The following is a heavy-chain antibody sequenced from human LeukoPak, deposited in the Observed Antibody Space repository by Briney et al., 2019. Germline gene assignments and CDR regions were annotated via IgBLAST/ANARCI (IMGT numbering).Heavy chain of an antibody. CDR1: GYTFTGSY. V-gene: IGHV1-18*04. J-gene: IGHJ6*03. D-gene: IGHD2-15*01. CDR2: ISAYNGNT. Sequence: ASVKVSCKASGYTFTGSYMHWVRQAPGQGLEWMAWISAYNGNTNYAQKLQGRVTVTTDTFTSTAYMELRSLRSDDTAMYYCARAEGVVVAAHIDVWGKGTTVTVSS. CDR3: ARAEGVVVAAHIDV.